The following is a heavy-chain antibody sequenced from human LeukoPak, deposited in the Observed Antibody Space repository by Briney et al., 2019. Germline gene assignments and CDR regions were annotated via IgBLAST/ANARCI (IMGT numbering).Heavy chain of an antibody. CDR2: IIPIFGTA. V-gene: IGHV1-69*06. D-gene: IGHD4/OR15-4a*01. Sequence: SVKVSCKASGGTFSSHAISWVRQAPGQGLEWMGGIIPIFGTANYAQKFQGRVTITADTSTSTAYMELRSLRSDDTAVYYCARDLDYVDYWGQGTLVTVSS. J-gene: IGHJ4*02. CDR1: GGTFSSHA. CDR3: ARDLDYVDY.